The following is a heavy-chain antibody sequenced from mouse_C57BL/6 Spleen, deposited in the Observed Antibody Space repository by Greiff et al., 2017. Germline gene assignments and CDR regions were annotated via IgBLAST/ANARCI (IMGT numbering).Heavy chain of an antibody. Sequence: QVQLQQPGTELVKPGASVKMSCKASGYTFTSYWLTWVKQRPGQGLEWIGDIYPGSGSTKYNEKFKSKATLTVDTSSSTAYMQLSSLTSEDSAVDYCARERVYDGFPYWGQGTTRTVSS. CDR1: GYTFTSYW. V-gene: IGHV1-55*01. CDR2: IYPGSGST. CDR3: ARERVYDGFPY. D-gene: IGHD2-3*01. J-gene: IGHJ2*01.